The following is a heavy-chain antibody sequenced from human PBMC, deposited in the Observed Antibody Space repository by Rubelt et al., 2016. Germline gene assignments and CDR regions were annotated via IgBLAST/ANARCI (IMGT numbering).Heavy chain of an antibody. CDR1: GYTFTGYY. D-gene: IGHD3-22*01. V-gene: IGHV1-2*04. CDR2: INPNSGGT. Sequence: QVPLVQSGAEVKKPGASVKVSCKASGYTFTGYYMHWVRQAPGQGLEWMGWINPNSGGTNYAQKFQGWVTMTRDTSISTAYMELSRLRSDDTAVYYCARDDSPYYYDSSGYYDYWGQGTLVTVSS. J-gene: IGHJ4*02. CDR3: ARDDSPYYYDSSGYYDY.